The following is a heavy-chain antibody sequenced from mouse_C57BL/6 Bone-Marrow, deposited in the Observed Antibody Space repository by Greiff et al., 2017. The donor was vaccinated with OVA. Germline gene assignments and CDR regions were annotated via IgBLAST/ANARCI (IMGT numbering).Heavy chain of an antibody. J-gene: IGHJ4*01. CDR3: TTGGYYAMDY. CDR1: GFNIKDDY. Sequence: VQLKQSGAELVRPGASVKLSCTASGFNIKDDYMHWVKQRPEQGLEWIGGIDPENGDTEYASKFQGKATITADTSSNTAYLQLSSLTSEDTAVYYCTTGGYYAMDYWGQGTSVTVSS. V-gene: IGHV14-4*01. CDR2: IDPENGDT.